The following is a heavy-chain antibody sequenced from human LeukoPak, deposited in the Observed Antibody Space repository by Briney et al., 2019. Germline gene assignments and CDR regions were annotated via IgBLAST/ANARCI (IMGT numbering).Heavy chain of an antibody. CDR2: IYTSGST. J-gene: IGHJ4*02. D-gene: IGHD5-18*01. Sequence: SEILSLTCTVSGGSISSYYWSWIRQPAGKGLEWIGRIYTSGSTNYNPSLKSRVTISVDTSKNQFSLKLSSVTAADTAVYYCARELIQLWSFDYWGQGTLVTVSS. CDR1: GGSISSYY. V-gene: IGHV4-4*07. CDR3: ARELIQLWSFDY.